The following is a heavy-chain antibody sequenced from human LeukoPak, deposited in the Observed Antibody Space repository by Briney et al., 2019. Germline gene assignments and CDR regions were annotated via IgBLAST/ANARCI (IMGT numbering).Heavy chain of an antibody. CDR2: IYYRVTS. CDR1: GDSISTYY. V-gene: IGHV4-59*01. J-gene: IGHJ5*02. D-gene: IGHD1-7*01. Sequence: SETLSLTCTVSGDSISTYYWSWIRQPPGKGLEWIGYIYYRVTSDYNPSLKSRVTISVDTSKNQFSLKLSSVTAADTAVYYCARSFNWSYSDVALGWFDPWGQGTLVTVSS. CDR3: ARSFNWSYSDVALGWFDP.